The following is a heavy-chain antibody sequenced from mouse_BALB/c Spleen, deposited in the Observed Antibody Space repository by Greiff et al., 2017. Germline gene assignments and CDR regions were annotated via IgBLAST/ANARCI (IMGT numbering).Heavy chain of an antibody. Sequence: VQLQQSGPGLVKPSQSLSLTCTVTGYSITSDYAWNWIRQFPGNKLEWMGYISYSGSTSYNPSLKSRISITRDTSKSQFFLQLNSVTTEDTATYYCARRTTVVVGDYAMDYWGQGTSVTVSS. J-gene: IGHJ4*01. CDR2: ISYSGST. CDR3: ARRTTVVVGDYAMDY. D-gene: IGHD1-1*01. CDR1: GYSITSDYA. V-gene: IGHV3-2*02.